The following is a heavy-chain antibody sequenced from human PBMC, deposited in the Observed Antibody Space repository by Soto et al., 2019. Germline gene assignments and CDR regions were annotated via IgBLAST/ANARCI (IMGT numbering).Heavy chain of an antibody. CDR2: IYPGDSDT. CDR3: ASSYCSSTSCYGPIYYYYGMDV. Sequence: GESLKISCKGSGYSFTSYWIGWVRQMPGKGLEWMGIIYPGDSDTRYSPSFQGHVTISADKSISTAYLQWSSLKASDTAMYYCASSYCSSTSCYGPIYYYYGMDVWGQGTTVTVSS. V-gene: IGHV5-51*01. D-gene: IGHD2-2*01. J-gene: IGHJ6*02. CDR1: GYSFTSYW.